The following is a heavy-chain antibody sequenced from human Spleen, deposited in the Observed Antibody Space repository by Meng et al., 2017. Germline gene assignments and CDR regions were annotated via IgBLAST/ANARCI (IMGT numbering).Heavy chain of an antibody. CDR3: ARIGTVYAP. CDR2: ISYDGSNK. D-gene: IGHD2-8*01. CDR1: GFTFSTYT. V-gene: IGHV3-30*01. J-gene: IGHJ5*02. Sequence: GESLKISCAASGFTFSTYTIHWVRQAPGKGLEWVAVISYDGSNKYYADSVKGRFTISRDNSKNTLYLQMNSLRAEDTAVYYCARIGTVYAPWGQGTLVTVSS.